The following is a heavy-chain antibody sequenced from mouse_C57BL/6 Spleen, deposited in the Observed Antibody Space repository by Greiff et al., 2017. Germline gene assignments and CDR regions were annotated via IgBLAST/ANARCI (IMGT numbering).Heavy chain of an antibody. CDR3: ARHKYFDV. CDR1: GFTFSSYG. V-gene: IGHV5-6*01. Sequence: EVHLVESGGDLVKPGGSLKLSCAASGFTFSSYGMSWVRQTPDKRLEWVATISSGGSYTYYPDSVKGRFTISRDNAKNTVYLQMSSLKSEDTAMYYCARHKYFDVWGTGTTVTVSA. J-gene: IGHJ1*03. CDR2: ISSGGSYT.